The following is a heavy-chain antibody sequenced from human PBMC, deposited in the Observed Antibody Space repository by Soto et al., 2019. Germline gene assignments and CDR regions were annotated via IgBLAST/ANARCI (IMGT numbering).Heavy chain of an antibody. CDR1: GGTITNYY. CDR3: ARGGWSLDL. D-gene: IGHD6-19*01. V-gene: IGHV4-59*01. J-gene: IGHJ5*02. CDR2: IHYTGNT. Sequence: QVQLQESGPGLVKPSETLSLTCSVSGGTITNYYWSWIRQPPGKGLEWIGYIHYTGNTDYNPSLKXRXTXXVDTSKNQFSLKLNSVTAADTAVYYCARGGWSLDLWGQGALVTVSS.